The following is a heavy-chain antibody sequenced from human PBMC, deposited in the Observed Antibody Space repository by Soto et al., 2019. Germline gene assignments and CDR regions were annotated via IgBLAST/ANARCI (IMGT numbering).Heavy chain of an antibody. D-gene: IGHD5-12*01. CDR2: IYYSGST. Sequence: QVQLQESGPRLVKPSETLSLTCTVSGDSISSYYWSWIRQPPGKGLEWIGYIYYSGSTNYNPSLKRRVTISVYTPKNHVSLKLTSVTAADTAVYYCARGVATIGPWGQGTLVTVSS. CDR3: ARGVATIGP. CDR1: GDSISSYY. J-gene: IGHJ5*02. V-gene: IGHV4-59*01.